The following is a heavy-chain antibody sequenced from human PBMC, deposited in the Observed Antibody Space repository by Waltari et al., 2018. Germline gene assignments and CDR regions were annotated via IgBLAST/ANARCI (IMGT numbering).Heavy chain of an antibody. Sequence: QVQLQESGPGLVRPSETLSLTCDVSGYFINTGFFWGWIRQPTGKGRGWSGNIYQDGTALYYPSLKPRLMISLDTSKNQFSLRLNFVDVADTAVYYCAGQTLGYCTSAACRRLETWGQGILVTVSS. CDR3: AGQTLGYCTSAACRRLET. CDR2: IYQDGTA. CDR1: GYFINTGFF. V-gene: IGHV4-38-2*01. J-gene: IGHJ5*02. D-gene: IGHD2-2*03.